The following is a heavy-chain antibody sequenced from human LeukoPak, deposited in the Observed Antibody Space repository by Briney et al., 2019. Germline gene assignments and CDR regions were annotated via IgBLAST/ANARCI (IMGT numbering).Heavy chain of an antibody. Sequence: PSETLSLTCTVSGGSISSGGYYWSWIRQPPGKGLEWIGEINHSGSTNYNPSLKSRVTISVDTSKNQFSLKLSSVTAADTAVYYCARGAVGVTIRYDYWGQGTLVTVSS. CDR2: INHSGST. D-gene: IGHD4-17*01. CDR3: ARGAVGVTIRYDY. V-gene: IGHV4-39*07. J-gene: IGHJ4*02. CDR1: GGSISSGGYY.